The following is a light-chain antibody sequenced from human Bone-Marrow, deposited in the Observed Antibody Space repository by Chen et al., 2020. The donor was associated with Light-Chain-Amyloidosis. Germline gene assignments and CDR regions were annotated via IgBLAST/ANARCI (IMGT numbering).Light chain of an antibody. Sequence: EIVLTQSPGTLSLSPGEGANLSCRASQTISSNYLTWYQQKFGQAPRLLIYGSSSRATGIPDRFTGSGSGTDFTLTINRLEPEDFAMYYCQQYGSSPPMYTFGQGTKLEIK. CDR2: GSS. CDR3: QQYGSSPPMYT. J-gene: IGKJ2*01. CDR1: QTISSNY. V-gene: IGKV3-20*01.